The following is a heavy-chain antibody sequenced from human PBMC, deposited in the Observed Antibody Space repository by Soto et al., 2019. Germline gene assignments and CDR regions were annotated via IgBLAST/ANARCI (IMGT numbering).Heavy chain of an antibody. CDR2: IDHSGSS. D-gene: IGHD3-16*01. CDR1: GGAIYSDVYS. J-gene: IGHJ4*02. V-gene: IGHV4-30-2*01. Sequence: TLSLTCAVFGGAIYSDVYSWSCIRQPPGKGLEWIGYIDHSGSSYYNPSLKSRVTISVDTSKNQFAVKLSSVTAADTAVYYCASKRGNYLDYWGRGALVTVSS. CDR3: ASKRGNYLDY.